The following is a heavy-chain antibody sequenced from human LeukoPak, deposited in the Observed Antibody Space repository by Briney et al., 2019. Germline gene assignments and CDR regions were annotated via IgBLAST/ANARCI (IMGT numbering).Heavy chain of an antibody. CDR3: ARDPNVLGITPYYFDF. V-gene: IGHV3-21*01. D-gene: IGHD3-10*02. Sequence: NTGGSLRLSCAASGFTFSDYTMTWVRQAPGKGLEWVASISSDSSYIDYADSVKGRFTISRDKAKNSLFLKTDTLRGDDTGIYYCARDPNVLGITPYYFDFWGQGTLVTVSS. CDR1: GFTFSDYT. J-gene: IGHJ4*02. CDR2: ISSDSSYI.